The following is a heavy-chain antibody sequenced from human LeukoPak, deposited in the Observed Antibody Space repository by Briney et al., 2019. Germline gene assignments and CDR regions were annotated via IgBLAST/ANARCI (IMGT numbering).Heavy chain of an antibody. CDR3: AKDRPGYDYYYYYGMDV. J-gene: IGHJ6*02. Sequence: GGSLRLSCAASGFSFRNNGMSWVRQAPGKGLEWVSASRGSSVDTYYADSVKGRFTISRDISKNTLYLQMNSLRAEDTAVYYCAKDRPGYDYYYYYGMDVWGQGTTVTVSS. V-gene: IGHV3-23*01. CDR2: SRGSSVDT. D-gene: IGHD5-12*01. CDR1: GFSFRNNG.